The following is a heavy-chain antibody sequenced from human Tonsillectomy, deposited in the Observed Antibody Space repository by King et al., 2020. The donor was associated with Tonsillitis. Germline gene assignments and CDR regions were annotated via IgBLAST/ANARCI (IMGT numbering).Heavy chain of an antibody. Sequence: QLVQSGAEVKKPGSSAKVSCKASGGTFSSYAISWVRQAPGQGLEWMGGIIPIFGSANYAQKFQGRVTITADESTSTSYMELSSLRSEDTAVYYCARDPASYSSGWPYFDYWGQGTLVTVSS. CDR1: GGTFSSYA. CDR2: IIPIFGSA. CDR3: ARDPASYSSGWPYFDY. D-gene: IGHD6-19*01. V-gene: IGHV1-69*01. J-gene: IGHJ4*02.